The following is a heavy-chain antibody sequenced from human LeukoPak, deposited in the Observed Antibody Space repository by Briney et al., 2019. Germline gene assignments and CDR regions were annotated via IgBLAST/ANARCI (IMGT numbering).Heavy chain of an antibody. J-gene: IGHJ5*02. V-gene: IGHV1-8*02. CDR1: AYTFTGYY. D-gene: IGHD6-13*01. Sequence: ASVKVSCKASAYTFTGYYMHWVRQAPGQGLEWMGWMNPNSGNTGYAQKFQGRVTMTRNTSISTAYMELSSLRSEDTAVYYCARGTRSSSIMFDPWGQGTLVTVSS. CDR3: ARGTRSSSIMFDP. CDR2: MNPNSGNT.